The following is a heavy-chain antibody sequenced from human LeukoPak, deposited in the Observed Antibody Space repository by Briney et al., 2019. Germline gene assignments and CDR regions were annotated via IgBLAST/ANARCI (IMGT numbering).Heavy chain of an antibody. V-gene: IGHV3-23*01. CDR2: ISGSG. CDR1: GFTFNNYA. J-gene: IGHJ4*02. CDR3: ATHSSSWYFGY. Sequence: PGGSLRLSCAASGFTFNNYAMSWVRQAPGKGLEWVSAISGSGYYADSVKGRFTISRDNSKNTLYLQMNSLRAEDTAIYYCATHSSSWYFGYWGQGTLVTVSS. D-gene: IGHD6-13*01.